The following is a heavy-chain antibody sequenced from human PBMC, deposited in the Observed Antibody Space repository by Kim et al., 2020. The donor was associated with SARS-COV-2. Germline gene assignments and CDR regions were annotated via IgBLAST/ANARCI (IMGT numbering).Heavy chain of an antibody. D-gene: IGHD1-1*01. CDR3: ARAASLTNSFDY. CDR2: IYYSGST. CDR1: GCSISSGGYY. Sequence: SETLSLTCTVSGCSISSGGYYWSWIRQHPGKGLEWIGYIYYSGSTYYNPSLKSRVTISVDTSKNQFSLKLSSVTAADTAVYYCARAASLTNSFDYWGQGTLVTVSS. V-gene: IGHV4-31*03. J-gene: IGHJ4*02.